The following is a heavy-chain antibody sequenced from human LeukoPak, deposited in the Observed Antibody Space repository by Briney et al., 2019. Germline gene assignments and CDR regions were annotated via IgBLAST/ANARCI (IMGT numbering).Heavy chain of an antibody. CDR3: ARERWYYDDSSGYYDY. CDR1: GGSISSGSYY. V-gene: IGHV4-61*02. D-gene: IGHD3-22*01. J-gene: IGHJ4*02. Sequence: PSETLSLTCTVSGGSISSGSYYWSWIRQPAGQGLEWIGRIYTSGSTNYNPSLKSRVTISVDTSKNQFSLKVSSVTAADTAVYYCARERWYYDDSSGYYDYWGQGTLVTVSS. CDR2: IYTSGST.